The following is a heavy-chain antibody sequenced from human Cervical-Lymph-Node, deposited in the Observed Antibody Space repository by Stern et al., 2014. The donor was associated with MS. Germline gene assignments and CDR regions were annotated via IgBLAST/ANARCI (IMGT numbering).Heavy chain of an antibody. Sequence: EVQLVESGAELIRPGESLKISCKGSGFQFSIYWIAWVRQMPGKGLEWMGIIYPGDSETRYSPSFQGQGTTSAEKSTSTAYLQWSSLNASGTAMYFCARQTTAWASDVWGQGTLVTVSS. D-gene: IGHD1-14*01. CDR3: ARQTTAWASDV. CDR2: IYPGDSET. CDR1: GFQFSIYW. V-gene: IGHV5-51*01. J-gene: IGHJ4*02.